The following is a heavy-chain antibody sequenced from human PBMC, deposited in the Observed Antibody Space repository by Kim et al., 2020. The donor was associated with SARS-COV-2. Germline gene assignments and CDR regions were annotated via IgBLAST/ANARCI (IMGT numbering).Heavy chain of an antibody. CDR1: GFTFSSCA. CDR3: ARDPSSRLRGVTYSYYGMAV. V-gene: IGHV3-30-3*01. CDR2: ISYDGSNK. J-gene: IGHJ6*02. D-gene: IGHD3-10*01. Sequence: GGSLRLSCAASGFTFSSCAMHWVRQAPGKGLEWVAVISYDGSNKNYADSVKGRFTISRDNSKNTLYLQMNSLRAEDTALYYCARDPSSRLRGVTYSYYGMAVWGQGTTVTVSS.